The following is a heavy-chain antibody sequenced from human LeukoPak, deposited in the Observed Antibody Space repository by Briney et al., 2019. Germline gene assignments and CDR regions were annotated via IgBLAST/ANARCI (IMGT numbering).Heavy chain of an antibody. CDR1: GFTFSSYA. D-gene: IGHD4-11*01. J-gene: IGHJ4*02. CDR2: VSDNGDDT. V-gene: IGHV3-23*01. Sequence: GGSLRLSCAASGFTFSSYAMIWVRQAPGKGLDWVSSVSDNGDDTYYADSVKGRFTISRDKSTNTLYLQMNSLRADDTAVYYCAKGYYGNYVAVDYWGQGTLVTVSS. CDR3: AKGYYGNYVAVDY.